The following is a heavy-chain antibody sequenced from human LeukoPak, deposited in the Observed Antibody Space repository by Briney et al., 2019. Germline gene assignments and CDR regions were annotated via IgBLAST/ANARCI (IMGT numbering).Heavy chain of an antibody. J-gene: IGHJ1*01. CDR2: ISSSSSTI. CDR3: ARGPRITISGVVAQYFQH. Sequence: GGSLRLSCAASGFTFSSYSMNWVRQAPGKGLEWVSYISSSSSTIYYADSVKGRFTISRDNAKNSLYLQMNSLRAEDTAVYYCARGPRITISGVVAQYFQHWGQGTLVTVSS. D-gene: IGHD3-3*01. CDR1: GFTFSSYS. V-gene: IGHV3-48*04.